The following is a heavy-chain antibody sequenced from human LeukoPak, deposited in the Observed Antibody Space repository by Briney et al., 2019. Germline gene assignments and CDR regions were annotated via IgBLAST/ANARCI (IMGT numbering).Heavy chain of an antibody. Sequence: ASVKVSCKASGYTFTSYDINWVQQATGQGLEWMGWMNPNSGNTGYAQKFQGRVTITRNTSISTAYMELSSLRSEDTAVYYCARSVRCSSTSCRAFDIWGQGTMVTVSS. CDR3: ARSVRCSSTSCRAFDI. V-gene: IGHV1-8*03. CDR1: GYTFTSYD. CDR2: MNPNSGNT. D-gene: IGHD2-2*01. J-gene: IGHJ3*02.